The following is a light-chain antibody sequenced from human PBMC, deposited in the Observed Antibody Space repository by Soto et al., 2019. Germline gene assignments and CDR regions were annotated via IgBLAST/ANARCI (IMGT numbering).Light chain of an antibody. CDR1: QSVSNNY. Sequence: EIVGTQSQATLSVSPGERATLSCRASQSVSNNYLAWCQQKPGQAPRLLIYDACSRATGSPDRFSGGGSGTDFTLTLSRLEPEDFAVYYCQQFSSYPLTFGGGTKVDVK. CDR2: DAC. CDR3: QQFSSYPLT. J-gene: IGKJ4*01. V-gene: IGKV3-20*01.